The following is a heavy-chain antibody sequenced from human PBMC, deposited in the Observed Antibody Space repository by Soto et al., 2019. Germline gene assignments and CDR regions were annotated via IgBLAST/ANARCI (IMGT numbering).Heavy chain of an antibody. V-gene: IGHV4-34*01. CDR1: GESFSAYY. J-gene: IGHJ3*02. D-gene: IGHD1-26*01. CDR3: ARALWEVGGAFDI. Sequence: SETLSLTCAVYGESFSAYYWTWIRQPPGKGLEWIGEINHSGSTKYNPSLRSRVTVSVDRSKDQFSLNLSSVTAADTAVYYCARALWEVGGAFDIWGQGTMVTVSS. CDR2: INHSGST.